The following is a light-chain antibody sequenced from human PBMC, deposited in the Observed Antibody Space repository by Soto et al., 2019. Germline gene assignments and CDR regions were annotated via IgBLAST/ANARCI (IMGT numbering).Light chain of an antibody. CDR1: QSIFRY. CDR2: DAS. Sequence: DIQMTQSPSTLSASVGDRVTITCRASQSIFRYLAWYQHKPGKAPNLLIYDASSVKSGVPSRISGSGSGTEFTLTIRSLQPDDLATYYGQQYNSYPYTFGQGTKLEI. V-gene: IGKV1-5*01. J-gene: IGKJ2*01. CDR3: QQYNSYPYT.